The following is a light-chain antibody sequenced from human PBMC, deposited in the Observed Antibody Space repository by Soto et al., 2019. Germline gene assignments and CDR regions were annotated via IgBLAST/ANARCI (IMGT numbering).Light chain of an antibody. J-gene: IGKJ3*01. V-gene: IGKV3-20*01. CDR2: AAS. CDR1: QSVSVNS. Sequence: EIVLTQYPCTLYLSPGERATLACRASQSVSVNSLAWYQQKGGQAPRLLIYAASTRDTGVPDRFSGSGSGTDFALTISRLETEDFAVYYCQQYGGSPFTFGPGTKVDIK. CDR3: QQYGGSPFT.